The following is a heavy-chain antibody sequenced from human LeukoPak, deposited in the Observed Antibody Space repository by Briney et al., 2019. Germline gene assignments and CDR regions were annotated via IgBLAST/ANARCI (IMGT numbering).Heavy chain of an antibody. Sequence: ASVTVSCKASGYTFTSYYMHWVRQAPGQGLEWMGIINPSGGSTSYAQKFQGRVTMTRDTSTSTVYMELRSLRSEDTAVYYCTRERERGTYFIWGQGTLVTVSS. CDR1: GYTFTSYY. V-gene: IGHV1-46*01. D-gene: IGHD3-10*01. CDR3: TRERERGTYFI. CDR2: INPSGGST. J-gene: IGHJ4*02.